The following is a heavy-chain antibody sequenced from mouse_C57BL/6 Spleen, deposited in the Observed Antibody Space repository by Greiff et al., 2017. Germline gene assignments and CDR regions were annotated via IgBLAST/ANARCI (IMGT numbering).Heavy chain of an antibody. CDR1: GYTFTSYW. V-gene: IGHV1-55*01. CDR3: AREDSSGYAGSY. Sequence: QVQLQQPGAELVKPGASVKMSCKASGYTFTSYWITWVKQRPGQGLEWIGNINPGSGSPNYNEKFKSKATLTVDTSSSTAYMQLSSLTSEDSAVYYCAREDSSGYAGSYWGQGTLFTVSA. J-gene: IGHJ3*01. D-gene: IGHD3-2*02. CDR2: INPGSGSP.